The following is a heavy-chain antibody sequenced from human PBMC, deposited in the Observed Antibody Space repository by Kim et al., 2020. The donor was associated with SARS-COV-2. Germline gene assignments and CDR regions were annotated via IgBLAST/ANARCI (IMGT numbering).Heavy chain of an antibody. CDR2: IDSGGST. Sequence: WGTLSLSCAASGFTISSYYMSWVRQAPGKGLEWVAVIDSGGSTYYAASVKSRVTISRDNSKNTLYLQMNSLRVADTAVYYFAIGEWSGLPAAFDYWGQVT. CDR3: AIGEWSGLPAAFDY. V-gene: IGHV3-66*01. D-gene: IGHD2-2*01. J-gene: IGHJ4*02. CDR1: GFTISSYY.